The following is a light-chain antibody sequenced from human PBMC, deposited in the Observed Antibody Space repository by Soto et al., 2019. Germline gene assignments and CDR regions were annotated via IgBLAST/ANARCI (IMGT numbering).Light chain of an antibody. CDR1: QSVSSSY. Sequence: EIMLTQSPGTLSLSPGERATFSCRASQSVSSSYIAWYQQKRGQAPRLLIYGASTRATGVPDRFSGTGSGTEFTLTISRLEPGDFAVYYCQHFGGTTFTFGQVTRLEI. V-gene: IGKV3-20*01. CDR3: QHFGGTTFT. J-gene: IGKJ5*01. CDR2: GAS.